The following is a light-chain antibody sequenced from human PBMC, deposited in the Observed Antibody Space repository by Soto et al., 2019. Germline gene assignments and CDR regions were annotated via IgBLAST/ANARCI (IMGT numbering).Light chain of an antibody. CDR2: EVT. CDR3: SSYTSRNTLV. J-gene: IGLJ1*01. CDR1: SSDIGGYNY. Sequence: QAVLGQPASVYGSPGHAVTISCTGGSSDIGGYNYVSWFQQHPGKAPKLMIYEVTNRPSGVSNRFSGSKSGSTASLTISGLQAEDEADYYCSSYTSRNTLVFGTGTKVTVL. V-gene: IGLV2-14*01.